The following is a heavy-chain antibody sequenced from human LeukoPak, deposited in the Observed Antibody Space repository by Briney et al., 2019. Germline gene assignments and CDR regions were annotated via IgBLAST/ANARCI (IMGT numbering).Heavy chain of an antibody. CDR2: INHSGST. CDR1: GGSFSGYY. V-gene: IGHV4-34*01. CDR3: ASARITMVRGVIRRYYFDY. D-gene: IGHD3-10*01. Sequence: SETLSLTCAVYGGSFSGYYWSWIHQPPGKGLEWIGEINHSGSTNYNLSLKSRVTISVDTSKNQFSLKLSSVTAADTAVYYCASARITMVRGVIRRYYFDYWGQGTLVTVSS. J-gene: IGHJ4*02.